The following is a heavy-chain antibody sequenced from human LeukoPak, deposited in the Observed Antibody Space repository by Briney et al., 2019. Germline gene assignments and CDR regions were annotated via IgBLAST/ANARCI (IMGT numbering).Heavy chain of an antibody. CDR1: GFTVSSNY. CDR3: ASDGGYSYGYDVY. J-gene: IGHJ4*02. V-gene: IGHV3-66*01. CDR2: IYSGGST. D-gene: IGHD5-18*01. Sequence: GRSLRLSCAASGFTVSSNYMSWVRQAPGKGLEWVSVIYSGGSTYYADSVKGRFTISRDNSKNTLYLQMNSLRAEDTAVYYCASDGGYSYGYDVYWGQGTLVTVSS.